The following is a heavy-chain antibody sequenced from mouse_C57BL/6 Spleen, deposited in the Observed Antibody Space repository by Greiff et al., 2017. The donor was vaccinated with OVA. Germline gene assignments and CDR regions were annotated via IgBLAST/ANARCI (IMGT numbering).Heavy chain of an antibody. CDR1: GYTFTSYW. D-gene: IGHD1-1*01. Sequence: VQLQQPGAELVRPGTSVKLSCKASGYTFTSYWMHWVKQRPGQGLEWIGVIDPSDSYTNYNQKFKGKATLTVDTSSSTAYMQLSSLTSEDSAVYYCARPDYYGSSPYYFDDWGQGTTLTVSS. V-gene: IGHV1-59*01. CDR2: IDPSDSYT. J-gene: IGHJ2*01. CDR3: ARPDYYGSSPYYFDD.